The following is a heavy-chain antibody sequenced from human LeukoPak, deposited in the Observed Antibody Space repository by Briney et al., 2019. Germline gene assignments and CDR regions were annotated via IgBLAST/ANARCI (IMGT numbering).Heavy chain of an antibody. J-gene: IGHJ5*02. Sequence: GGSLRLSCAASGFTVSSNYMSWVRQAPGKGLEWVSVIYSGGSTYYADSVKGRFTISRDNSKNTLYLQMNSLRAEDTAVYYCARGRTKDSSSWYWFGWFDPWGQGTLVTVSS. V-gene: IGHV3-66*01. CDR1: GFTVSSNY. CDR2: IYSGGST. CDR3: ARGRTKDSSSWYWFGWFDP. D-gene: IGHD6-13*01.